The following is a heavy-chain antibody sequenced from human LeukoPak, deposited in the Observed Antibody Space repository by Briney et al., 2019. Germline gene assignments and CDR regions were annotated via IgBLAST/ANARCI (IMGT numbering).Heavy chain of an antibody. D-gene: IGHD3-3*01. CDR1: GFTFSSYS. Sequence: GGSLRLSCAASGFTFSSYSMNWVRQAPGKGLEWVSSISSSSSYIYYADSVKGRFTISRDNAKNSLYLQMNSLGAEDTAVYYCARVSSDFWSGFPSFDYWGRGPLVTVSS. J-gene: IGHJ4*02. CDR3: ARVSSDFWSGFPSFDY. V-gene: IGHV3-21*01. CDR2: ISSSSSYI.